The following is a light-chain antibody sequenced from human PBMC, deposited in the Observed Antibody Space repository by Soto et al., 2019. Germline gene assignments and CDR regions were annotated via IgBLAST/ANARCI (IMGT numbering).Light chain of an antibody. Sequence: QSALTQPPSVSGSPGQSVTISCTGTSSDVGYYNSVSWYQQPPGTVPKLMIFEVSNRPSGVPDRFSGSKSGNTASLTISGLQAEDEADYYCSSNTTSNTYVFGTGTKVTVL. CDR2: EVS. CDR3: SSNTTSNTYV. V-gene: IGLV2-18*02. J-gene: IGLJ1*01. CDR1: SSDVGYYNS.